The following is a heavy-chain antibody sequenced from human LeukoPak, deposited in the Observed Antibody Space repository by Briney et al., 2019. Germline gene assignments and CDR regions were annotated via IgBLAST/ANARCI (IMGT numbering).Heavy chain of an antibody. Sequence: GGSLRLSCAASGFTFSSYAMHWVRQAPGKGLEWVAVISYDGINKYYADSVKGRFTISRDNSKNTLYLQMNSLRAEDTAVYYCARGYFGGYCSSTSCPYYYGMDVWGQGTTVTVSS. J-gene: IGHJ6*02. V-gene: IGHV3-30-3*01. D-gene: IGHD2-2*01. CDR2: ISYDGINK. CDR3: ARGYFGGYCSSTSCPYYYGMDV. CDR1: GFTFSSYA.